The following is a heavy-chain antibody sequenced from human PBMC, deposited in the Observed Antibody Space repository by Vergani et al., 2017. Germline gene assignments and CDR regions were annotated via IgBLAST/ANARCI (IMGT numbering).Heavy chain of an antibody. Sequence: QITLKESGPTLVKPTQTLTLTCTFSGFSLSTSGVGVGWIRQPPGKALEWLALIYWDDDKLYSPSLKSRLTITKDTSKNQVVLTVTNRQPVDTATYFCARDYRGDFFDYWGQGVLVTVTS. V-gene: IGHV2-5*02. CDR1: GFSLSTSGVG. J-gene: IGHJ4*01. D-gene: IGHD4-11*01. CDR2: IYWDDDK. CDR3: ARDYRGDFFDY.